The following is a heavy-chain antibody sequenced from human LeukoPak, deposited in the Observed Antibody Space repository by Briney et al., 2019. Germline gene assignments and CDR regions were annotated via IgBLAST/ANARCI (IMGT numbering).Heavy chain of an antibody. CDR3: ARESPYYYGSGSQLLDY. J-gene: IGHJ4*02. V-gene: IGHV3-11*01. D-gene: IGHD3-10*01. CDR1: GFTFSDYY. CDR2: ISSSGSTI. Sequence: GGSLRLSCAASGFTFSDYYMSWIRQAPGKGLEWVSYISSSGSTIYYADSVKGRFTISRDNAKNSLYLQMNSPRAEDTAVYYCARESPYYYGSGSQLLDYWGQGTLVTVSS.